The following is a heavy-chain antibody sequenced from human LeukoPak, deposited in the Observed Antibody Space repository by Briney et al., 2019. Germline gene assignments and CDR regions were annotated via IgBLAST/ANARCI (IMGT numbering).Heavy chain of an antibody. V-gene: IGHV3-21*01. CDR1: GFTFSSYS. J-gene: IGHJ6*02. CDR3: ARDRNDYRNYYYYYGMDV. Sequence: GSLRLSCAASGFTFSSYSMHWVRQAPGKGLEWVSSISSSSSYIYYADSVKGRFTISRDNAKNSLYLQMNSLRAEDTAVYYCARDRNDYRNYYYYYGMDVWGQGTTVTVSS. CDR2: ISSSSSYI. D-gene: IGHD4-4*01.